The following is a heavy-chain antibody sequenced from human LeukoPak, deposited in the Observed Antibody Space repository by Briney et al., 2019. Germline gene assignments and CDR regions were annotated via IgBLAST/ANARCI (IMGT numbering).Heavy chain of an antibody. CDR3: AKGVVPAAMPGAIPH. Sequence: GGSLRLSCAASGFTFSSYGMHWVRQAPGKGLEWVAFIRYDGSNKYYADSVKGRFTISRDNSKNTLYLQMNSLRAEDTAVYYCAKGVVPAAMPGAIPHWGQGTLVTVSS. D-gene: IGHD2-2*01. CDR2: IRYDGSNK. CDR1: GFTFSSYG. V-gene: IGHV3-30*02. J-gene: IGHJ1*01.